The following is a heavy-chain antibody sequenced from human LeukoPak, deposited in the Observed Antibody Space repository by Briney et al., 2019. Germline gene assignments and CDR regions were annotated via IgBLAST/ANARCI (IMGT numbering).Heavy chain of an antibody. CDR2: IYYSGRT. CDR1: GGSISSYY. CDR3: ARVDGDSIGY. Sequence: SETLSLTCTVSGGSISSYYWSWIRQPPGKGLEWIGYIYYSGRTNYNPSLKSRVTISVDTSKNQFSLKLSSVTAADTAVYYCARVDGDSIGYWGQGTLVTVSS. V-gene: IGHV4-59*01. D-gene: IGHD4-17*01. J-gene: IGHJ4*02.